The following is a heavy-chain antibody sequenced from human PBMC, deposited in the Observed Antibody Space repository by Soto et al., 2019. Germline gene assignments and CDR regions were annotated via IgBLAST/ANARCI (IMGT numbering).Heavy chain of an antibody. CDR2: IYYSGST. CDR1: GGSVSSGDYY. J-gene: IGHJ4*02. V-gene: IGHV4-30-4*01. CDR3: AREKYGDFHYFDY. Sequence: PSETLSLGCPVSGGSVSSGDYYWSWILQPPGKGLEWIGYIYYSGSTYYNPSLKSRVTISVDTSKNQFSLKLSSVTAADTAVYYCAREKYGDFHYFDYWGQGTLVTVSS. D-gene: IGHD4-17*01.